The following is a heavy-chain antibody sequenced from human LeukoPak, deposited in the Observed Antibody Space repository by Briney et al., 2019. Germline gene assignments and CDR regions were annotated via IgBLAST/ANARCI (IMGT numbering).Heavy chain of an antibody. CDR1: GFTFSSYS. D-gene: IGHD4-11*01. V-gene: IGHV3-21*01. J-gene: IGHJ6*02. Sequence: PGGSLRLSCAASGFTFSSYSMNWVRQAPGKGLEWVSSISSSSSYIYYADSVKGRFTISRDNAKNSLYLQMNSLRAEDTAVYYCARAKASTVTHYRYYYYGMGVWGQGTTVTVSS. CDR3: ARAKASTVTHYRYYYYGMGV. CDR2: ISSSSSYI.